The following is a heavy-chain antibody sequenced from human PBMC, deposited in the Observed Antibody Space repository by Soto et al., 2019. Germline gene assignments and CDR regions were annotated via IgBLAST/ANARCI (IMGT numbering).Heavy chain of an antibody. Sequence: SETLSLTCAVYGGSFSGYFWSWIRQPPGKGLEWIGYIYYSGSTNYNPSLKSRVTISVDTSKNQFSLKLTSVTAADTAVYYCARDKITGLFDYWGQGTLVTVSS. D-gene: IGHD2-8*02. J-gene: IGHJ4*02. CDR2: IYYSGST. CDR1: GGSFSGYF. CDR3: ARDKITGLFDY. V-gene: IGHV4-59*12.